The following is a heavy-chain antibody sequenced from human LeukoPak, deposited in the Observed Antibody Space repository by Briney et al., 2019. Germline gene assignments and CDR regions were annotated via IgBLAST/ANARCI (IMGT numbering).Heavy chain of an antibody. CDR1: GFTFSSYG. Sequence: PGGSLRLSCAASGFTFSSYGMHWVRQAPGKGLEWVAVISYDGSNKYYADSVKGRFTISRDNSKNTLYLQMNSLRAEDTAVYYCAKEVRGDSYFDLWGRGTLVTVSS. V-gene: IGHV3-30*18. CDR2: ISYDGSNK. D-gene: IGHD3-10*01. CDR3: AKEVRGDSYFDL. J-gene: IGHJ2*01.